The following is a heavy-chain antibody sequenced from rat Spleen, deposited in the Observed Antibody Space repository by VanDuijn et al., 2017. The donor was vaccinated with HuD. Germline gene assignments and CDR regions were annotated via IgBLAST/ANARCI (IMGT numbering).Heavy chain of an antibody. CDR3: VRQGYLRDWYFDF. V-gene: IGHV5-29*01. J-gene: IGHJ1*01. Sequence: EVQLVESDGGLVQPGRSLKLSCVASGFTFNDCYMAWVRQAPTKGLEWFATISYDGSSTYYRDSVKGRFTISRDNAKSTLYLQMDSLRSEDTATYYCVRQGYLRDWYFDFWGPGTMVAVSS. CDR2: ISYDGSST. D-gene: IGHD2-7*01. CDR1: GFTFNDCY.